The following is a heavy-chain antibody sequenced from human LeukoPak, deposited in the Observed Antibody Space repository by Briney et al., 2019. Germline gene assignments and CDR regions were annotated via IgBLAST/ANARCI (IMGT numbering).Heavy chain of an antibody. V-gene: IGHV5-51*01. Sequence: PGESLKISCKGSGYSFTSYWIGWVRQMPGKGLEWMGIIYPGDSDTRYSPSFQGQVTISADKSISTAYLQWSSLKASDTAMYYCASTFYDSSGYYYSRDAFDIWGQGTMVTVSS. CDR1: GYSFTSYW. D-gene: IGHD3-22*01. J-gene: IGHJ3*02. CDR3: ASTFYDSSGYYYSRDAFDI. CDR2: IYPGDSDT.